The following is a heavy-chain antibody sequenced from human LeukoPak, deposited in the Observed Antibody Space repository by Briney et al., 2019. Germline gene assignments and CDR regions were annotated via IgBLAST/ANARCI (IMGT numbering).Heavy chain of an antibody. CDR3: ARAAGEMATIRY. V-gene: IGHV3-30*03. J-gene: IGHJ4*02. CDR1: GFTFSSYG. CDR2: ISYDGSNK. D-gene: IGHD5-24*01. Sequence: AGGSLRLSCAASGFTFSSYGMHWVRQAPGKGLEWVAVISYDGSNKYYADSVKGRFTISRDNSKNTLYLQMNSLRAEDTAVYYCARAAGEMATIRYWGQGTLVTVSS.